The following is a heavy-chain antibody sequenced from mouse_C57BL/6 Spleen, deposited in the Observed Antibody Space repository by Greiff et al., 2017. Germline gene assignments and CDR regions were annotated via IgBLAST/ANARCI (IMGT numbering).Heavy chain of an antibody. Sequence: DVMLVESGGGLVKPGGSLKLSCAASGFTFSSYAMSWVRQTPEKRLEWVATISDGGSYTYYPDNVKGRFTISRDNAKNNLYLQMSHLKSEDTAMYYCARDGNYGWYFDVWGTGTTVTVSS. CDR1: GFTFSSYA. V-gene: IGHV5-4*01. J-gene: IGHJ1*03. CDR2: ISDGGSYT. D-gene: IGHD2-1*01. CDR3: ARDGNYGWYFDV.